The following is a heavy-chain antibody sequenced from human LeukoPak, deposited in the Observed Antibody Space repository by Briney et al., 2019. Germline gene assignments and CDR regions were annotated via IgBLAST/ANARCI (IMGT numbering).Heavy chain of an antibody. CDR1: GFTFSSYS. Sequence: PGGSLRLSCAASGFTFSSYSMNWVRQAPGKGLEWVSYISSSSSTIYYADSVKGRFTISRDNAKNSLYLQMNSLRAEDTAVYYCARGESGSYRNPRTKPDYWGQGTLVTVSS. CDR2: ISSSSSTI. V-gene: IGHV3-48*01. J-gene: IGHJ4*02. D-gene: IGHD1-26*01. CDR3: ARGESGSYRNPRTKPDY.